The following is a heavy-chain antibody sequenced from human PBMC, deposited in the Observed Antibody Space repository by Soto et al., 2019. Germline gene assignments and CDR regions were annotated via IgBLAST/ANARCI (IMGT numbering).Heavy chain of an antibody. Sequence: QINLIESGPTLVKPTQTLTLTCTFSGFSLSTSGAAVGWVRQPPGRALEWLALIYWDGDKRYNASLGNRLTITKDTSMNQVVLTLTNVDPADTATYYSAHRATMSIFGLIIDHGIWFDPWGQGTRVIVSS. V-gene: IGHV2-5*02. CDR3: AHRATMSIFGLIIDHGIWFDP. CDR2: IYWDGDK. CDR1: GFSLSTSGAA. J-gene: IGHJ5*02. D-gene: IGHD3-3*01.